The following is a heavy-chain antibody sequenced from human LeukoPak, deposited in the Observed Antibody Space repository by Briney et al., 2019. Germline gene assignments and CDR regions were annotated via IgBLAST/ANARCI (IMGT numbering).Heavy chain of an antibody. Sequence: PGGSLRLSCAASGFTFSSYWMHWVRQAPGKGLVWVSRINSDGSSTSCADSVKGRFTISRDNAKNTLYLQMNSLRAEDTAVYYCARVVAVADYYFDYWGQGTLVTVSS. D-gene: IGHD6-19*01. V-gene: IGHV3-74*01. J-gene: IGHJ4*02. CDR1: GFTFSSYW. CDR3: ARVVAVADYYFDY. CDR2: INSDGSST.